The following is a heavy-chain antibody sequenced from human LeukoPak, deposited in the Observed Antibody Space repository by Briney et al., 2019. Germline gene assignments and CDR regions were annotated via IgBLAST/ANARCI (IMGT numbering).Heavy chain of an antibody. D-gene: IGHD5-24*01. CDR1: GYSFTTYG. CDR3: ARDRRSGGYNHNWFDP. V-gene: IGHV7-81*01. CDR2: FNTYTGNP. J-gene: IGHJ5*02. Sequence: ASVKVSCKASGYSFTTYGMNWVPQAPGQGLEWMGWFNTYTGNPTYAQGFTGRFVFSLDTSVSTAYLQISSLKAEDTAVYYCARDRRSGGYNHNWFDPWGQGTLVTVSS.